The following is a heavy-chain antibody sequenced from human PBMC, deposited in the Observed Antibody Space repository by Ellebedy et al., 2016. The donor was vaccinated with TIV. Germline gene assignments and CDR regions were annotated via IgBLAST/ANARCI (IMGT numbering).Heavy chain of an antibody. J-gene: IGHJ4*02. V-gene: IGHV3-11*03. CDR1: GFTFSDYY. D-gene: IGHD2-8*01. CDR2: ISTSSSYT. Sequence: PGGSLRLSCVASGFTFSDYYMSWIRQAPGKGLEWVSTISTSSSYTKCADSVKGRFTVSRDDAKNSLYLQMNSLRAEDTAVYFCARSRGVSYWGQGTLVTVSS. CDR3: ARSRGVSY.